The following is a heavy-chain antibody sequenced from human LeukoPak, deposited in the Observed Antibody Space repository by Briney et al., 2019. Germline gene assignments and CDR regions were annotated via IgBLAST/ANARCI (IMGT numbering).Heavy chain of an antibody. J-gene: IGHJ4*02. Sequence: SQTLSLTCAISGDSVSSNSVAWNWIRQSPSRGLEWLGRTYYRSKWYNDSAISVKSRITINPDTSKNQFSLQLTSVTPEDTAVYYCARVKGALFDYWGQGTLVTVSS. V-gene: IGHV6-1*01. CDR1: GDSVSSNSVA. CDR3: ARVKGALFDY. D-gene: IGHD1-26*01. CDR2: TYYRSKWYN.